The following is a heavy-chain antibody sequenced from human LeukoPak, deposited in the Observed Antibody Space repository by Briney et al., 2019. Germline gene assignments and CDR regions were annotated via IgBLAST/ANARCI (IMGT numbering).Heavy chain of an antibody. CDR2: GHFAGST. CDR1: GDSLSSGSYY. D-gene: IGHD6-19*01. CDR3: VRGQWLTSAYFDF. J-gene: IGHJ4*02. V-gene: IGHV4-39*07. Sequence: PSETLSLTCTVSGDSLSSGSYYWGWIRQSPGKGLEGIGSGHFAGSTYYNTSLKSRLTISLDMSKNQFSLRLTSVTAADTAVYYCVRGQWLTSAYFDFWDQGTVVTVSS.